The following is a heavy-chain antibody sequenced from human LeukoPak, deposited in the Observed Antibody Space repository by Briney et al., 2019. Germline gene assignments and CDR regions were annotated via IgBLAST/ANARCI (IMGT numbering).Heavy chain of an antibody. CDR1: GGSISSSSYY. D-gene: IGHD5-12*01. Sequence: SETLSLTCTVSGGSISSSSYYWGWIRQPPGTGLEWIGSIYYSGSTYYNPSLKSRVTISVDTSKNQFSLKLSSVTAADTAVYYCASGYDSVAYFDYWGQGTLVTVSS. CDR3: ASGYDSVAYFDY. V-gene: IGHV4-39*07. J-gene: IGHJ4*02. CDR2: IYYSGST.